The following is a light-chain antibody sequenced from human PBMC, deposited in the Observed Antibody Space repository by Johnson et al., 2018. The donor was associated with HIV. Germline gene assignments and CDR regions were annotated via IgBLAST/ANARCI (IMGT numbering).Light chain of an antibody. CDR1: SSNIGNNY. Sequence: QSVLSQPPSVSAAPGQKVTISCSGSSSNIGNNYVSWYQQLPGTAPKLLIYDNNNRPSGIPDRFSGSKSGTSATLVITGLQTGDEADDYCGTWDSSLSAYVFGTGTKVTVL. J-gene: IGLJ1*01. CDR2: DNN. CDR3: GTWDSSLSAYV. V-gene: IGLV1-51*01.